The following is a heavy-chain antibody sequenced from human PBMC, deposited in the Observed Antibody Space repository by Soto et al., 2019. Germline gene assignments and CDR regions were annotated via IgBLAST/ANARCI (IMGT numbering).Heavy chain of an antibody. V-gene: IGHV3-7*04. CDR2: IDQDGNKK. Sequence: EVQLVESGGGLVQPGGSLRLSCAASGFTFGTYWMHWVRQAPGKGLEWVANIDQDGNKKFYVDSVKGRFTISRDNAKNSLYLQMNSLRAEDTAVYYCARAIASETSYWGQGTLVTVSS. J-gene: IGHJ4*02. CDR1: GFTFGTYW. D-gene: IGHD6-13*01. CDR3: ARAIASETSY.